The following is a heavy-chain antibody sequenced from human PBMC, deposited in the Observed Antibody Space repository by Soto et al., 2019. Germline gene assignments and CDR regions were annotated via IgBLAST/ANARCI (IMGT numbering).Heavy chain of an antibody. Sequence: GGSLRLSCAASGFTFSDYYMIWIRQAPGKGLEWVSYISSSSSYTNYADSVKGRFTISRDNAKNSLYLQMNSLRAEDTAVYYCARDGVIFGVVPRYYFDYWGQGTLVTVSS. V-gene: IGHV3-11*06. CDR3: ARDGVIFGVVPRYYFDY. CDR1: GFTFSDYY. D-gene: IGHD3-3*01. CDR2: ISSSSSYT. J-gene: IGHJ4*02.